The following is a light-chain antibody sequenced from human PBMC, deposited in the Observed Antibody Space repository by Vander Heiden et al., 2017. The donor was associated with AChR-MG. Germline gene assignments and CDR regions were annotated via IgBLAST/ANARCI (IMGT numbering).Light chain of an antibody. Sequence: QSALTQPASVSGSPGQSITISCTGSSSDVGGYNRVSWYQQHPGKAPKRMIFDVSNRPSGVSNRFSGSKSGNTASLTISGLQAEDEADYYCSSYTSSSTHVVFGGGTKLTVL. V-gene: IGLV2-14*03. J-gene: IGLJ2*01. CDR1: SSDVGGYNR. CDR2: DVS. CDR3: SSYTSSSTHVV.